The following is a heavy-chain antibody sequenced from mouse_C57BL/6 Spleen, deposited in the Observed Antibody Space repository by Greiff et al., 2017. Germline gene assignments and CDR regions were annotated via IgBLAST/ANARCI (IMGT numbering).Heavy chain of an antibody. D-gene: IGHD2-4*01. Sequence: EVQLQQSGGDLVKPGGSLKLSCAASGFTFSSYGMSWVRQTPDKRLEWVATISSGGSYTYYPDSVKGRFTISRDNAKNTLYLQMSSLKSEDTAMYYCVRRDDYDLFFDYWGQGTTLTVSS. CDR3: VRRDDYDLFFDY. J-gene: IGHJ2*01. CDR1: GFTFSSYG. CDR2: ISSGGSYT. V-gene: IGHV5-6*01.